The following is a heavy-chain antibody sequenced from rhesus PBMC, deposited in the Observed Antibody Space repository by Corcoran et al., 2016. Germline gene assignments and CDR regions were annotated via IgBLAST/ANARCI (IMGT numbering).Heavy chain of an antibody. J-gene: IGHJ2*01. CDR1: GGSISGYYY. D-gene: IGHD6-31*01. CDR3: ARYDGSGWYYWYFDL. Sequence: QVKLQQWGEGLVKPSETLSLTCAVYGGSISGYYYWSWIRQPPGKGLEWIGYIYGNSASTTYNPSLKNRVTITKDTSKNQFSLKLSSVTAADTAVYYCARYDGSGWYYWYFDLWGPGTPITSSS. V-gene: IGHV4-73*01. CDR2: IYGNSAST.